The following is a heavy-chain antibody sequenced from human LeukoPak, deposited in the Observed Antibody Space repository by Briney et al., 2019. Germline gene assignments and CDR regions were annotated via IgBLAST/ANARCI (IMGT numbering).Heavy chain of an antibody. V-gene: IGHV3-23*01. CDR2: ISGSGGTT. CDR3: AKDNGYGLAAADTLGYFDY. Sequence: GGSLRLSCEASGFTFNIYAMTWVRQAPGKRLEWVSAISGSGGTTHSTDSVKGRFAISRDNSKNTLYLQMNSLRAEDTAVYYCAKDNGYGLAAADTLGYFDYWGQGTLVTVSS. D-gene: IGHD6-13*01. J-gene: IGHJ4*02. CDR1: GFTFNIYA.